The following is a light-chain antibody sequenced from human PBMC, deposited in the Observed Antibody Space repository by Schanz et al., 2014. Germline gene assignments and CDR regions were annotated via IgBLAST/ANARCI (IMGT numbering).Light chain of an antibody. CDR1: QSVSSTY. V-gene: IGKV3-15*01. CDR3: QQYNNWPPFT. Sequence: EIVLTQSPGTLSLSPGERATLSCRASQSVSSTYLAWYQQKAGQATRLLIYGASIRATGIPARFSGSGSGTEFTLTISSLQSEDFAVYYCQQYNNWPPFTFGQGTKLEIK. CDR2: GAS. J-gene: IGKJ2*01.